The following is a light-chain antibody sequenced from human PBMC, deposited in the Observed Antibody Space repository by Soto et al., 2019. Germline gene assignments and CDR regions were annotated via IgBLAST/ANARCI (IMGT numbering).Light chain of an antibody. J-gene: IGKJ1*01. CDR1: QTISSW. CDR2: KAS. V-gene: IGKV1-5*03. Sequence: DIQMTQSPSTLSGSLGDRVTITCRASQTISSWLAWYQQKPGKAPKLLIYKASTLKRGVPSRFSGSGSGKEFTLTFSSLQPNDFATYFCQHFNSYSEAFGQGTKVELK. CDR3: QHFNSYSEA.